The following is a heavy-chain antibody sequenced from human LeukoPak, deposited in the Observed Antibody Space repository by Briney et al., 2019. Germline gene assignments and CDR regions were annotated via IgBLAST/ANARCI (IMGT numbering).Heavy chain of an antibody. CDR3: ASALWFGELELDR. CDR1: GGSISSYY. Sequence: SETLSLTCTVSGGSISSYYWSWIRQPPGKGLEWIGYTYYSGSTNYNPSLKSRVTISVDMSKNQFSMKLSSVTAADTAVYYCASALWFGELELDRWGQGTLVTVSS. D-gene: IGHD3-10*01. CDR2: TYYSGST. J-gene: IGHJ5*02. V-gene: IGHV4-59*08.